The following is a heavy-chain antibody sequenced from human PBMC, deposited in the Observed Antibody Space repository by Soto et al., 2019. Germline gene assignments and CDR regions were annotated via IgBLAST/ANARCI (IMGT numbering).Heavy chain of an antibody. V-gene: IGHV1-69*13. D-gene: IGHD3-16*01. J-gene: IGHJ6*02. Sequence: GASVKVSCKASGGTFSSYAISWVLQAPGQGLEWMGGIIPIFGTANYAQKFQGRVTITADESTSTAYMELSSLRSEDTAVYYCARDRGRGMDVWGQGTTVTVSS. CDR1: GGTFSSYA. CDR3: ARDRGRGMDV. CDR2: IIPIFGTA.